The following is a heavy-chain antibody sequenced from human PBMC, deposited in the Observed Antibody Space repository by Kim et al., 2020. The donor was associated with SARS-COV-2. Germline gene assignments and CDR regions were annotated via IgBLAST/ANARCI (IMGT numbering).Heavy chain of an antibody. Sequence: GGSLRLSCAASGFTFSSYGMHWVRQAPGKGLEWVAVIWYDGSNKYYADSVKGRFTISRDNSKNTLYLQMNSLRAEDTAVYYCARDLSYYGSGSYHWDAFDIWGQGTMVTVSS. D-gene: IGHD3-10*01. CDR1: GFTFSSYG. V-gene: IGHV3-33*01. J-gene: IGHJ3*02. CDR2: IWYDGSNK. CDR3: ARDLSYYGSGSYHWDAFDI.